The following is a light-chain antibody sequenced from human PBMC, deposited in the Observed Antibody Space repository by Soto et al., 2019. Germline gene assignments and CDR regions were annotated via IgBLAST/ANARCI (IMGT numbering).Light chain of an antibody. J-gene: IGKJ5*01. Sequence: AXLSCRASQSISNNVAWYQEKPGQAPRLLIYVPSTRAPCIPANSSGSGSGTEFKLTISSLLAKDFAVYCCQQYNSWRPITFGQGRPMEVK. V-gene: IGKV3-15*01. CDR2: VPS. CDR3: QQYNSWRPIT. CDR1: QSISNN.